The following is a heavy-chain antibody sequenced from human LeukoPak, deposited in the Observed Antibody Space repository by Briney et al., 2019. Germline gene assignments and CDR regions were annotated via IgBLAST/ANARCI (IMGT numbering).Heavy chain of an antibody. CDR1: GFSVNNNF. CDR2: ITGTGGST. Sequence: GGSLRLSCAASGFSVNNNFMTWVRQAPGKGLEWVSAITGTGGSTFYAGSVRGRFTTSRDNSKNTLYLQMNSLRAEDTAVYYCAKELYTGSYFTSDYWGQGTLVTVSS. D-gene: IGHD1-26*01. J-gene: IGHJ4*02. V-gene: IGHV3-23*01. CDR3: AKELYTGSYFTSDY.